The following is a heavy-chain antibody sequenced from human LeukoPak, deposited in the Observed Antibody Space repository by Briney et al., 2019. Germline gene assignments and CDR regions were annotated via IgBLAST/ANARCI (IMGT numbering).Heavy chain of an antibody. CDR3: ARAPGSYYFDY. CDR2: ISGSGDST. V-gene: IGHV3-23*01. D-gene: IGHD3-10*01. Sequence: PGGSLRLSCAASGFTFRNYAMRWVRQAPGKGLEWVSAISGSGDSTYYADYVRGRFTISRDNSKNTLYLQMNSLRAEDTAVYYCARAPGSYYFDYWGQGTLVTVSS. CDR1: GFTFRNYA. J-gene: IGHJ4*02.